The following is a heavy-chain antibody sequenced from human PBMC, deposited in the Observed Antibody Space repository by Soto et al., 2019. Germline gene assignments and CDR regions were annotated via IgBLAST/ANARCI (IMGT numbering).Heavy chain of an antibody. Sequence: GGSLRLSCAASGFTFSTYDMHWVRQATGKGLEWVSAIGSAGDTSYPASVKGRFTISRENAKNSLYLQMNSLTAADTAVYYCARHPEPLAAAGTLMFDYWGQGTLVTVSS. J-gene: IGHJ4*02. CDR3: ARHPEPLAAAGTLMFDY. V-gene: IGHV3-13*01. D-gene: IGHD6-13*01. CDR2: IGSAGDT. CDR1: GFTFSTYD.